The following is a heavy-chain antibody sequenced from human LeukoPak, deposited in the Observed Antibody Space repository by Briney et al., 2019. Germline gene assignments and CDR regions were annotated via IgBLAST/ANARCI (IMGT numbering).Heavy chain of an antibody. J-gene: IGHJ4*02. CDR1: GFTFSSYS. Sequence: PGGSLRLSCAASGFTFSSYSMNWVRQAPGKGLEWVSSISSSSSYIYYADSVKGRFTISRDNAKNSLYPQMNSLRAEDTAVYYCARGPYDSSGPYDYWGQGTLVTVSS. V-gene: IGHV3-21*01. CDR3: ARGPYDSSGPYDY. CDR2: ISSSSSYI. D-gene: IGHD3-22*01.